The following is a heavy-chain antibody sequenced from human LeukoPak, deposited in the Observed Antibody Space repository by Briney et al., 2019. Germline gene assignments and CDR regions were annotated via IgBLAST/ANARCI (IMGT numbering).Heavy chain of an antibody. D-gene: IGHD5-18*01. CDR1: GFTVSSNY. J-gene: IGHJ4*02. V-gene: IGHV3-53*01. Sequence: GGSLRLSCAASGFTVSSNYMNWVRQAPGKGLEWVSVIYSGGSTYYADSVKGRFTISRDNSKNTLYLQMNSLRADDTAVYYCARDRRLQLWSPAGFDYWGQGTLVTASS. CDR2: IYSGGST. CDR3: ARDRRLQLWSPAGFDY.